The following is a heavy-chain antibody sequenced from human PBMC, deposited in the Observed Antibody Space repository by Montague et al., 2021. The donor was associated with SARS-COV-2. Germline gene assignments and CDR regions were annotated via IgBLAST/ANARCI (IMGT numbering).Heavy chain of an antibody. CDR2: LFVSGRT. CDR1: GASISSGEYY. CDR3: ARLAGFHTYFAFDV. V-gene: IGHV4-61*02. D-gene: IGHD6-19*01. Sequence: LTCSVSGASISSGEYYWSWIRQPAGKGLEWIGRLFVSGRTSYNPSLKSRVTMSVDASGNHFSLKVTSVTVADTAVYYCARLAGFHTYFAFDVWGQGTTVAVS. J-gene: IGHJ6*02.